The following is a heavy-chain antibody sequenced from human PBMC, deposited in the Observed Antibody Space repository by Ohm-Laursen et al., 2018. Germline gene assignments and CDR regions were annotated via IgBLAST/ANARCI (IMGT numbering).Heavy chain of an antibody. CDR2: ISSNGSTI. Sequence: SLRLSCAASGFTFSDYYMSWIRQAPGKGLEWVSYISSNGSTIYYADSVKGRFTISRDNAKNSLYLQMNSLRAEDTAVYYCARDRAQLQWPFDYWGQGTLVTVSS. D-gene: IGHD6-19*01. V-gene: IGHV3-11*04. J-gene: IGHJ4*02. CDR3: ARDRAQLQWPFDY. CDR1: GFTFSDYY.